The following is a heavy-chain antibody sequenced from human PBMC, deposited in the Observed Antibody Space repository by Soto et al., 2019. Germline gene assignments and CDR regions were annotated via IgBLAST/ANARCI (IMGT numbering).Heavy chain of an antibody. CDR1: GFTFSSYS. V-gene: IGHV3-48*02. D-gene: IGHD1-26*01. CDR3: ALASGSYAGYFDL. J-gene: IGHJ2*01. Sequence: GGSLRLSCAASGFTFSSYSMNWVRQAPGKGLEWVSYISSSSNTIYYADSVKGRFTISRDNAKNSLYLQMNSLRDEDTAVYYCALASGSYAGYFDLWGRGTLVTVSS. CDR2: ISSSSNTI.